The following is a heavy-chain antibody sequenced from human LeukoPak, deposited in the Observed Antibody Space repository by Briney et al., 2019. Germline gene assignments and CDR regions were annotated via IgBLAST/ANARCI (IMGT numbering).Heavy chain of an antibody. D-gene: IGHD5-18*01. J-gene: IGHJ4*02. CDR1: GYTFTSYY. CDR2: INPSGGST. CDR3: ARGGPGPYTYAPSSPPFDF. V-gene: IGHV1-46*01. Sequence: WASVKVSCKASGYTFTSYYMHWVRQAPGQGLEWMGIINPSGGSTSYAQKFQGRVTMTRDTSTSTVYMELSSLRSEDTAVYYCARGGPGPYTYAPSSPPFDFWGQGSLVTVSS.